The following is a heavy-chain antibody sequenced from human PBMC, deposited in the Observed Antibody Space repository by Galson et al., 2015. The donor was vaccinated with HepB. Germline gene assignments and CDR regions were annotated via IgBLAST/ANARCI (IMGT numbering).Heavy chain of an antibody. CDR2: ISYDGSNK. Sequence: SLRLSCAASGFTFSSYAMHWVRQAPGKGLEWVAVISYDGSNKYYADSVKGRFTISRDNSKNTLYLQMNSLRAEDTAVYYCARDRTGHAFDIWGQGTMVTVSS. CDR3: ARDRTGHAFDI. J-gene: IGHJ3*02. D-gene: IGHD1-14*01. V-gene: IGHV3-30*04. CDR1: GFTFSSYA.